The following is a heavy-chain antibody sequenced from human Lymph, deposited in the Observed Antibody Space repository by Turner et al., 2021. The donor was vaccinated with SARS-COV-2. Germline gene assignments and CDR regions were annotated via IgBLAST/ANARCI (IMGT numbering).Heavy chain of an antibody. J-gene: IGHJ4*02. CDR1: GYTVTRYY. D-gene: IGHD2-15*01. Sequence: QVQLVQSGAEEKKPVAPEKVTCKASGYTVTRYYMPRVRQAAGQGLEWMGIINPSCDSTRYEPKFQGRATMTRDTSASTIDLELSSLRSADTAVDYCARVGPGGFDYWGQGTPVTVSS. CDR2: INPSCDST. CDR3: ARVGPGGFDY. V-gene: IGHV1-46*01.